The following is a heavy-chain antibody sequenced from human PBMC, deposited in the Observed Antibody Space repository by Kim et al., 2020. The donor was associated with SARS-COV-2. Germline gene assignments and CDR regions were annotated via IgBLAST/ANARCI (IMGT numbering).Heavy chain of an antibody. Sequence: GNTNYANTVKGLFTIARNHAKNTLYLQMTSLRAEDTAVYYCAKAVLAPGYWGQGTLVTVSS. J-gene: IGHJ4*02. V-gene: IGHV3-23*01. CDR3: AKAVLAPGY. CDR2: GNT.